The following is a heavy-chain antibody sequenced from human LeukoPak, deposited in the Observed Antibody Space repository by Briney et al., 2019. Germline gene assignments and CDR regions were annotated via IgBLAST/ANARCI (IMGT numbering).Heavy chain of an antibody. V-gene: IGHV4-39*07. CDR2: IYYSGST. J-gene: IGHJ4*02. CDR3: ARGMLCRDELDY. Sequence: SETLSLTCTVSGGSISSSSYYWGWIRQPPGKGLEWIGSIYYSGSTYYNPSLKSRVTISADTSKNQFSLKLSSVTAADTAVYYCARGMLCRDELDYWGQGTLVTVSS. CDR1: GGSISSSSYY. D-gene: IGHD5-24*01.